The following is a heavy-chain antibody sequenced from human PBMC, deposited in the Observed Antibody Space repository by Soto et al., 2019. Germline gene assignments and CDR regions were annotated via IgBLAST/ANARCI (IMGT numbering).Heavy chain of an antibody. Sequence: PSETLSLTFAVYGGAPRFDYLIWIPPPPGNGLEGMGELDHRGSTNYDPSLKSRITISLETSKNQFSLRLTSLTAADTAVYYCARGSASAWELPFYWGQGTLVTVSS. CDR3: ARGSASAWELPFY. V-gene: IGHV4-34*01. D-gene: IGHD1-26*01. J-gene: IGHJ4*02. CDR2: LDHRGST. CDR1: GGAPRFDY.